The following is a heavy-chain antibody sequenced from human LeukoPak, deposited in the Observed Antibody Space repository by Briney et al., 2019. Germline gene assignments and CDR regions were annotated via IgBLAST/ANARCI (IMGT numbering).Heavy chain of an antibody. CDR3: ARDYGDAYDI. V-gene: IGHV4-34*01. CDR2: INHSGST. J-gene: IGHJ3*02. D-gene: IGHD4-17*01. Sequence: SETLSLTCAVYGGSFSGYYWSWIRQPPGKGLEWIGEINHSGSTNYNPSLKSRVTISVDTSNNQFSLKLSSVTAADTALYYCARDYGDAYDIWGQGTMVTVSS. CDR1: GGSFSGYY.